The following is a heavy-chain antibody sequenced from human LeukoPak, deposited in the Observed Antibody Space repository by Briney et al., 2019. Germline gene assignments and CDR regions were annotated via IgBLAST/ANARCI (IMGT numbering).Heavy chain of an antibody. V-gene: IGHV4-39*07. J-gene: IGHJ5*02. D-gene: IGHD3-9*01. CDR3: AREDGEVLTGYNWFDP. CDR2: IYYRGST. CDR1: DDSISTSDYY. Sequence: SETLSLTCSVSDDSISTSDYYWGWIRQPPGKGLEWIGSIYYRGSTYYNSSLKSRATISVDASKNQFSLKLSSVTAADTAVYYCAREDGEVLTGYNWFDPWGQGTLVTVSS.